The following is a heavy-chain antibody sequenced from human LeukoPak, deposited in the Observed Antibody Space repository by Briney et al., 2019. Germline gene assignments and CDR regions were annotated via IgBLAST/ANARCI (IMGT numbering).Heavy chain of an antibody. Sequence: ASVKVSCKASGYTFTGYYMHWVRQAPGQGLEWMGRVNPNSGGTNYAQKFQGRVTMTRDTSISTAYMELSRLRSDDTAVYYCARGSIAARLVDYWGQGTLVTASS. CDR3: ARGSIAARLVDY. V-gene: IGHV1-2*06. CDR1: GYTFTGYY. CDR2: VNPNSGGT. J-gene: IGHJ4*02. D-gene: IGHD6-6*01.